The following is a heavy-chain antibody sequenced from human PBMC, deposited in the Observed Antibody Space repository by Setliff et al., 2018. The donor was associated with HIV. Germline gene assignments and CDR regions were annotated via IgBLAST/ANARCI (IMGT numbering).Heavy chain of an antibody. CDR2: FYSSGGT. J-gene: IGHJ5*02. V-gene: IGHV4-4*07. CDR3: ARFLHNWFDP. Sequence: SETLSLTCSVSGASVSSYYWTWIRRPAGKGLEWIGRFYSSGGTYYNPSFDSRVSMSIDTSKNQFLLKLTSVTAADTAVYYCARFLHNWFDPWGQGTLVTVSS. CDR1: GASVSSYY.